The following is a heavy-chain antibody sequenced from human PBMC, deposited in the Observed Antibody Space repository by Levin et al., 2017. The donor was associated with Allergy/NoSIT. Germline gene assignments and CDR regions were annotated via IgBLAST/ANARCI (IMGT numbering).Heavy chain of an antibody. CDR2: ISSSSSYI. Sequence: GGSLRLSCAASGFTFSSYSMNWVRQAPGKGLEWVSSISSSSSYIYYADSVKGRFTISRDNAKNSLYLQMNSLRAEDTAVYYCAREERSGIYGMDVWGQGTTVTVSS. CDR1: GFTFSSYS. CDR3: AREERSGIYGMDV. V-gene: IGHV3-21*01. D-gene: IGHD1-14*01. J-gene: IGHJ6*02.